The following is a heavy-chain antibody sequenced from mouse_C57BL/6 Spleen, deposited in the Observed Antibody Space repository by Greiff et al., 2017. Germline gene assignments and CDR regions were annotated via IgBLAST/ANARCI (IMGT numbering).Heavy chain of an antibody. Sequence: VQLQQSGPELVKPGASVKISCKASGYAFRSSWMNWVKQRPGKGLEWIGRIYPGDGDTNYNGKFKGKATLTADKSYSTAYMQLSSLTAEDSAVYFCAGCGVYDEPGLAYWGQGTLVTVSA. CDR2: IYPGDGDT. J-gene: IGHJ3*01. CDR3: AGCGVYDEPGLAY. V-gene: IGHV1-82*01. CDR1: GYAFRSSW. D-gene: IGHD2-14*01.